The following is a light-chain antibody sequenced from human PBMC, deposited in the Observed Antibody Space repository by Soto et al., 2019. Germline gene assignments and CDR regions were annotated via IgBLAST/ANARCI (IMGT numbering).Light chain of an antibody. CDR2: KAS. J-gene: IGKJ1*01. V-gene: IGKV1-5*03. Sequence: RQMTQAPSTVAGAIGDRVTSTCRASKTISSWLAWYQQKPGKAPKLLIYKASTLKSGVPSRFSGSGSGTEFTLTISSLQPDDFATYYCQHYNSYSEAFGQGTKVDIK. CDR3: QHYNSYSEA. CDR1: KTISSW.